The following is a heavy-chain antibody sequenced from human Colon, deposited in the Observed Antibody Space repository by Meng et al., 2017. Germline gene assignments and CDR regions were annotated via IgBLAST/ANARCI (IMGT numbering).Heavy chain of an antibody. CDR3: ARGGGVVAGRYMWLDP. CDR1: GGSLSGYF. J-gene: IGHJ5*02. CDR2: INYRWTI. Sequence: QVQLQQWGGGLLTPSDTLSLTCGLCGGSLSGYFWSWIRQSPAKGLEFIGVINYRWTINYNPSLRSRVTMSRDTSKNQFSLHLTSVSAADTATYFCARGGGVVAGRYMWLDPWGQGTLVTVSS. D-gene: IGHD2-15*01. V-gene: IGHV4-34*01.